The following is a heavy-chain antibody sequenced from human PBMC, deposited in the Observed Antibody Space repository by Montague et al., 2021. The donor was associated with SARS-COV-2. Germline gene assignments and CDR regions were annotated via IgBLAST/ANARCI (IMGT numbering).Heavy chain of an antibody. D-gene: IGHD3-3*01. J-gene: IGHJ6*02. Sequence: SETRSLTCTVSGYSISDGYYWVWIRQPPGKGLEWIGNILQSGTTYYKPSLERRTIMSENTYKNQFPMKLSSVTAADTAVYYCAGEHWESYYDCCSGTSMAADYPYCGMDGWGQGTTVTGSS. CDR1: GYSISDGYY. V-gene: IGHV4-38-2*02. CDR3: AGEHWESYYDCCSGTSMAADYPYCGMDG. CDR2: ILQSGTT.